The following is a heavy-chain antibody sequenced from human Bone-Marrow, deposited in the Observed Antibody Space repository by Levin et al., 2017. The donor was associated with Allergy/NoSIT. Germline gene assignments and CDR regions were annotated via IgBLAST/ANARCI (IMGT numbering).Heavy chain of an antibody. V-gene: IGHV1-18*01. CDR2: ISPYNGNT. CDR1: GYTFTSYG. Sequence: ASVKVSCKASGYTFTSYGISWVRQAPGQGLEGVGFISPYNGNTNYAQNVQGRVTMTTDTSTSTAYLELRSLRSDDTAIYYCATVRFNPQHLDYWGQGTLVTVSS. J-gene: IGHJ4*02. D-gene: IGHD5-18*01. CDR3: ATVRFNPQHLDY.